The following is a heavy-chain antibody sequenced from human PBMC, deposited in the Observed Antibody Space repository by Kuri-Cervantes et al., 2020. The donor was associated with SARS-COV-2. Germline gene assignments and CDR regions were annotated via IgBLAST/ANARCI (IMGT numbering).Heavy chain of an antibody. CDR2: INHSGST. CDR1: GGSFSGYY. J-gene: IGHJ4*02. D-gene: IGHD1-1*01. V-gene: IGHV4-34*01. CDR3: VRDGDHWNFDY. Sequence: SQTLSLTCAVYGGSFSGYYWSWIRQPPGKGLEWIGEINHSGSTNYNPSLKSRVTISVDTSKNQFSLKLSSVTAADTAVYYCVRDGDHWNFDYWGQGTLVTGSS.